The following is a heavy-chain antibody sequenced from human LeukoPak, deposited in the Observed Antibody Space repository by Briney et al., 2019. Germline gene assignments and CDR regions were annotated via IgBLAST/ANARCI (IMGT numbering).Heavy chain of an antibody. Sequence: SGTLSLTCAVSGGSISSGGYYWSWIRQHPGKGLEWIGYIYYSGSTYYNPSLKSRVTISVDTSKNHFSLKLSSVTAADTAVYYCARVGDSNYFDYWGQGTLVTVSS. CDR2: IYYSGST. CDR1: GGSISSGGYY. CDR3: ARVGDSNYFDY. J-gene: IGHJ4*02. D-gene: IGHD4-11*01. V-gene: IGHV4-31*11.